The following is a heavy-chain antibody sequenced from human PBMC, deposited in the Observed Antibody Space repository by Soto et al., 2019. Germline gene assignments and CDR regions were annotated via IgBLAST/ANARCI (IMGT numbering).Heavy chain of an antibody. Sequence: QVKLVQSGAEVKKPGSSVKVSCKASGGTFGNSAISGVRQDPGQGLEWRGGIIPVFGTVNYAQKFEGRVTIAADESTSTVFMKMSRLTSEDTAVYYCAKVMAAAGYDSWGQGTLVTVSS. D-gene: IGHD3-16*01. CDR1: GGTFGNSA. J-gene: IGHJ4*02. CDR2: IIPVFGTV. CDR3: AKVMAAAGYDS. V-gene: IGHV1-69*01.